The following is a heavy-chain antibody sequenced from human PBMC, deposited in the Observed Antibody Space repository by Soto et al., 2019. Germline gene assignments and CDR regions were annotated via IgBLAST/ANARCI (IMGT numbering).Heavy chain of an antibody. D-gene: IGHD3-16*01. V-gene: IGHV4-59*01. CDR1: GGSISNYY. Sequence: TLSLTCNVSGGSISNYYWTWVRQSPEKGLEWIGYMYYNGNINYNPSLKSRVTISIDTSKNQFSLTLKSVTAADTAVYYCASGGNWFDPWGQGVLVTVSS. CDR3: ASGGNWFDP. CDR2: MYYNGNI. J-gene: IGHJ5*02.